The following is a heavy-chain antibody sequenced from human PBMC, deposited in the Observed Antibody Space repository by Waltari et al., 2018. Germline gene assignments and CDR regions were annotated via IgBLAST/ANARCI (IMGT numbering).Heavy chain of an antibody. CDR1: GFTFSSYV. J-gene: IGHJ6*03. Sequence: EVQLVESGGGLVQPGGSLSLSCAASGFTFSSYVMSWVRQAPGKGLEWVSSISGSGSGTYYADSVKGRFTISRDSSKNTLYLQMNSLRAEDTAVFYCAKAVQPDYFYMDVWGKGTPVTVSS. V-gene: IGHV3-23*04. CDR3: AKAVQPDYFYMDV. CDR2: ISGSGSGT. D-gene: IGHD1-1*01.